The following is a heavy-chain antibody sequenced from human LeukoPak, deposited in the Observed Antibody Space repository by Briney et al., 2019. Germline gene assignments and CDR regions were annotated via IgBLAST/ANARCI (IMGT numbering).Heavy chain of an antibody. CDR3: ARRRDLYSGSYYPFDY. J-gene: IGHJ4*02. D-gene: IGHD1-26*01. CDR1: GYSFTRDW. Sequence: GESLKISCKASGYSFTRDWIGWVRQVPGKGLKWMGIIYPGDSDARYSPSFQGQVTISADKSISTAYLQWSSLKASDTAMYYCARRRDLYSGSYYPFDYWGQGTLVTVSS. V-gene: IGHV5-51*01. CDR2: IYPGDSDA.